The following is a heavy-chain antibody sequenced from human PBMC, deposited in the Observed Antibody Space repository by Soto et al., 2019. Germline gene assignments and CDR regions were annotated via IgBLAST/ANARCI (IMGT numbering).Heavy chain of an antibody. CDR3: AKFFVETGGSSGWPWSFHF. CDR2: ISGTGGTT. D-gene: IGHD6-25*01. V-gene: IGHV3-23*01. Sequence: GGSLSLSCAASGFTFSSYAMSWVRQAPGKGLEWVSAISGTGGTTYYADSVKGRFTISRDNSRNTLHPQMNSLRAEDTAIYYCAKFFVETGGSSGWPWSFHFWGQGTLVTVSS. CDR1: GFTFSSYA. J-gene: IGHJ4*02.